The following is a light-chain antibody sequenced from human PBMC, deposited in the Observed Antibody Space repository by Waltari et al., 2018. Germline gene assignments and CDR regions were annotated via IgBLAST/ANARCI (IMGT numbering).Light chain of an antibody. V-gene: IGKV3-11*01. J-gene: IGKJ3*01. CDR1: QNIQTF. CDR3: QQRSDWPPFT. Sequence: EIVLTQSPVTLSLSPGERATLPCRASQNIQTFLAWYQHRPGQPPRLLIYDAFYRATGIPARFSGSGSGTDFTLSISSLEPEDFAVYFCQQRSDWPPFTFGPGTRVHI. CDR2: DAF.